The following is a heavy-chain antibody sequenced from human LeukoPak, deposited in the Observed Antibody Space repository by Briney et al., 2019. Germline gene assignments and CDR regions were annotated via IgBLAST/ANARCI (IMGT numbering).Heavy chain of an antibody. Sequence: KTSETLSLTCTFSGGSISSGSYYWGWIRPPPGKGLEWIGNIYYSGTTYYNPSLKSRATISVDTSKNHFPLKLSSVTAADTAVYFCANLREYDSSAYYYGRRWFDPWGQGTLVTVSS. CDR3: ANLREYDSSAYYYGRRWFDP. D-gene: IGHD3-22*01. CDR1: GGSISSGSYY. V-gene: IGHV4-39*01. J-gene: IGHJ5*02. CDR2: IYYSGTT.